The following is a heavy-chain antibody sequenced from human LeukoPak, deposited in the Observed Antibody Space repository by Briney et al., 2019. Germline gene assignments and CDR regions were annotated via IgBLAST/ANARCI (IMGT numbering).Heavy chain of an antibody. V-gene: IGHV3-23*01. CDR2: ISGSGGGT. J-gene: IGHJ4*02. D-gene: IGHD5-18*01. CDR1: GFTFSNYA. CDR3: AKDFRQLWPGPPDC. Sequence: GGSLRLSCAASGFTFSNYAMSWVRQAPGKGLEWVSSISGSGGGTYFADSVKSRFTISRDNSMNTVYLQMNSLRAEDTAVYYCAKDFRQLWPGPPDCWGQGTLVTVSS.